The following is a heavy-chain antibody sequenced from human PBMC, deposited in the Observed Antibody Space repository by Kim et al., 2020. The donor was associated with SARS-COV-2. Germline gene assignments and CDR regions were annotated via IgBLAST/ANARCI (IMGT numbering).Heavy chain of an antibody. CDR2: IKQDGSEK. Sequence: GGSLRLSCAASGFTFSSYWMSWVRQAPGKGLEWVANIKQDGSEKYYVDSVKGRFTISRDNAKNSLYLQMNSLRAEDTAVYYCARRDGVLRYFDWLSTDYGMDVWGQGTTVTVSS. J-gene: IGHJ6*02. D-gene: IGHD3-9*01. CDR1: GFTFSSYW. V-gene: IGHV3-7*01. CDR3: ARRDGVLRYFDWLSTDYGMDV.